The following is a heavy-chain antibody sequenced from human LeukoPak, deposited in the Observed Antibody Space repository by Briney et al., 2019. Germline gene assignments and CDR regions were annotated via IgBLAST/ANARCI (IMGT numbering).Heavy chain of an antibody. V-gene: IGHV1-2*04. CDR3: ARAPAVIVGAIEVNYFDP. J-gene: IGHJ5*02. Sequence: ASVKVSCKASGYTFTGYYIHWVRQAPGQGLEWLGWINPNSGGTKYAQTFQGWVTMTRDTSINTAYMELRRLRSDDTAFYYCARAPAVIVGAIEVNYFDPWGQGTLVTVSS. CDR2: INPNSGGT. CDR1: GYTFTGYY. D-gene: IGHD1-26*01.